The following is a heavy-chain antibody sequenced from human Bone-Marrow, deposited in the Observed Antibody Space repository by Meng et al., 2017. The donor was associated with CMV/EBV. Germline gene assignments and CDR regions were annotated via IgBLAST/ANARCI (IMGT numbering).Heavy chain of an antibody. D-gene: IGHD6-19*01. Sequence: GGSLRLSCAASGFTFSGYGMHWVRQAPGKGLEWVAFIRNDGTNKYYADSVKGRFTISRDNSKNTLYLQMNSLRTEDTAVYYCAKDLSSSGWYVSYFDSWGQGTVVTGSS. V-gene: IGHV3-30*02. CDR2: IRNDGTNK. CDR1: GFTFSGYG. CDR3: AKDLSSSGWYVSYFDS. J-gene: IGHJ4*02.